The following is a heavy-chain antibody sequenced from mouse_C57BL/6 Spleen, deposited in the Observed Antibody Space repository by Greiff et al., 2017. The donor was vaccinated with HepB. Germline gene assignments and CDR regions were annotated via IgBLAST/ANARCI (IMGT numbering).Heavy chain of an antibody. CDR2: IWSGGST. D-gene: IGHD2-1*01. CDR3: ARNGALGNYHYFDY. V-gene: IGHV2-2*01. Sequence: VQLQESGPGLVQPSQSLSITCTVSGFSLTSYGVHWVRQSPGKGLEWLGVIWSGGSTDYNAAFISRLSISKDNSKSQVFFKMNSLQADDTAIYYCARNGALGNYHYFDYWGQGTTLTVSS. CDR1: GFSLTSYG. J-gene: IGHJ2*01.